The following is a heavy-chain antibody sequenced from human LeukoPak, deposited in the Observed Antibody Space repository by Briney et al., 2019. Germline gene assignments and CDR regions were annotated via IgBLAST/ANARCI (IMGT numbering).Heavy chain of an antibody. CDR1: GFTFSTYG. D-gene: IGHD3-16*02. CDR2: STGDSTST. Sequence: GGSLRLSCAASGFTFSTYGMHWVRQAPGKGLEWVSGSTGDSTSTYYSDSVKGRFIVSRDNSKNPLYLHMNSLSAEDTAVYYCARHLSWRSYTSWGQGTLVTVSS. CDR3: ARHLSWRSYTS. J-gene: IGHJ4*02. V-gene: IGHV3-23*01.